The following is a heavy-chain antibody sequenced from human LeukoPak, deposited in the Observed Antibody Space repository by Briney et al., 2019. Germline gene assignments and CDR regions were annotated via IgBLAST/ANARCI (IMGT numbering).Heavy chain of an antibody. Sequence: RGSLRLSCAASGFTFTNFGMHWVRQAPGRGLEWVAVIWHDGGNTYYADTLKGRFTISRDTSKNTLYMQVSRLRAEDTAVYYCARGASMGIWNGLDVWGQGTTVTVSS. V-gene: IGHV3-33*01. CDR2: IWHDGGNT. CDR3: ARGASMGIWNGLDV. CDR1: GFTFTNFG. J-gene: IGHJ6*02. D-gene: IGHD2-15*01.